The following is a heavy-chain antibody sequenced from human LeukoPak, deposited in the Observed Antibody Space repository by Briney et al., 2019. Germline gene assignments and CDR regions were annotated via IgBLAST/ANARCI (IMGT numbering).Heavy chain of an antibody. D-gene: IGHD1-14*01. CDR3: AKPAKTDYADY. J-gene: IGHJ4*02. Sequence: GGSLRLSCAASGFTFSSYGMNWVRQAPGKGLEWVSAISGSGGNTYYADSVKGRLTISRGNSKNTLYLQMNSLRAGDTALYYCAKPAKTDYADYWGQGTLVTVSS. CDR1: GFTFSSYG. CDR2: ISGSGGNT. V-gene: IGHV3-23*01.